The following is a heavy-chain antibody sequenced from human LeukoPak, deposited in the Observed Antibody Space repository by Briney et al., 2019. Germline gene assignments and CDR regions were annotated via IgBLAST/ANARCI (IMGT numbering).Heavy chain of an antibody. CDR1: GFTFSSYW. Sequence: GGSLRLSCTASGFTFSSYWMSWVRQAPGKGLEWVANIKQDGSEKYYVGSVKGRFTISRDNTKNSLYLQMNSLKAEDTAVYYCVRRGYSYGHFANWGQETLVTVPS. V-gene: IGHV3-7*01. CDR2: IKQDGSEK. CDR3: VRRGYSYGHFAN. D-gene: IGHD5-18*01. J-gene: IGHJ4*02.